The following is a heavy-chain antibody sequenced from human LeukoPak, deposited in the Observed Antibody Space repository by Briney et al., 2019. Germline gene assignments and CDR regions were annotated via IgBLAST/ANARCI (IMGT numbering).Heavy chain of an antibody. CDR2: ISSSSSTI. CDR1: GFTFSSYS. V-gene: IGHV3-48*01. Sequence: GGSLRLSCAASGFTFSSYSMNWVRQAPGKGLEWVSYISSSSSTIYYADSAKGRFTISRDNSKNTLYLQMNSLRAEDTAVYYCAMWIQVWKFDYWGQGTLVTVSS. J-gene: IGHJ4*02. D-gene: IGHD5-18*01. CDR3: AMWIQVWKFDY.